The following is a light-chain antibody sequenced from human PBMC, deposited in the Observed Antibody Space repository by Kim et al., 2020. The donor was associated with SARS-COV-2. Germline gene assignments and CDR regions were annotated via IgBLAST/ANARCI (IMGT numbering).Light chain of an antibody. V-gene: IGKV1-9*01. Sequence: QLTQSPPSLSASIGDRVTITCRASQKIGIFLVWYQQRPGAAPRLLIHGASTLQSGVPSRFSGGGSGTDFTLTITSLQPEDFATYYCQHLYSDVGTFGHGTKVDIK. CDR1: QKIGIF. J-gene: IGKJ1*01. CDR3: QHLYSDVGT. CDR2: GAS.